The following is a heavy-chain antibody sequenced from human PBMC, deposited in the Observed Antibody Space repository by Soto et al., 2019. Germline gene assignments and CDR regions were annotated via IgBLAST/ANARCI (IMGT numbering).Heavy chain of an antibody. V-gene: IGHV3-13*01. CDR1: GFTFSNSD. J-gene: IGHJ2*01. CDR3: ARGTGAQLMYFDL. CDR2: IGTVGDT. D-gene: IGHD7-27*01. Sequence: EVNLVESGGGLVRPGGSLRLSCAASGFTFSNSDMHWVRQTTGKGLEWLSGIGTVGDTYYPPSVRGRFTISRENAKNSLYLQMDGLRAEDTAVYFCARGTGAQLMYFDLLGRGTLVTVSS.